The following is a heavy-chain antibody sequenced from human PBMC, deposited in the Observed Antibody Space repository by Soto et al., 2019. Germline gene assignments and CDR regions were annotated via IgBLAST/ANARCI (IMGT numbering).Heavy chain of an antibody. CDR3: ARGMTPPGAPAWYYFDS. CDR1: GASITGSSY. J-gene: IGHJ4*02. D-gene: IGHD2-8*02. CDR2: FSLSGTT. Sequence: QVQLQESGPGLMKPSETLSLTCTVSGASITGSSYWSWIRQPAGKGLEWIGRFSLSGTTNYNPSLRSRVTMSADVSKNQFSLMLTSVTAADTALYYCARGMTPPGAPAWYYFDSWGQGTLVTVSS. V-gene: IGHV4-4*07.